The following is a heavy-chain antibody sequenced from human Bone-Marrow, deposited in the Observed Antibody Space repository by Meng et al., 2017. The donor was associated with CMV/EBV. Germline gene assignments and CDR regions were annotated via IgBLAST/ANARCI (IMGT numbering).Heavy chain of an antibody. D-gene: IGHD3-3*01. CDR2: ISYDGSNK. Sequence: GGSLRLSCAASGFTFSSYAMHWVRQAPGKGLEWVAVISYDGSNKYYADSVKGRFTISRDNSKNTLYLQMNSLRAEDTAVYYCARRRNYDFWSGYSRLDYWGQGTLVTVSS. CDR3: ARRRNYDFWSGYSRLDY. J-gene: IGHJ4*02. V-gene: IGHV3-30*04. CDR1: GFTFSSYA.